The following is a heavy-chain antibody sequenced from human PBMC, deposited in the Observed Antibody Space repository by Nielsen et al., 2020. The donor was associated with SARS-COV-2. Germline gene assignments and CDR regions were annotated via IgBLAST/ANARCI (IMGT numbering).Heavy chain of an antibody. CDR1: GYSFSTNW. CDR3: ARLSHDYDILTGYYDY. Sequence: GESLKISCKGYGYSFSTNWLAWVRQMPGKGLEWMGIIYPGDSDTRYSPSFQGQVTISADKSISTAYLQWSSLKASDTAMYYCARLSHDYDILTGYYDYWGQGTLVTVSS. V-gene: IGHV5-51*01. CDR2: IYPGDSDT. J-gene: IGHJ4*02. D-gene: IGHD3-9*01.